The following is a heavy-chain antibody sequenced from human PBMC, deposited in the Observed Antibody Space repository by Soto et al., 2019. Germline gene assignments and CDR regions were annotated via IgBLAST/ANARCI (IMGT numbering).Heavy chain of an antibody. CDR3: ASGSYIVATFGLDY. CDR1: GGTFSSYA. Sequence: QVQLVQSGAEVKKPGSSVKVSCKASGGTFSSYAISWVLQAPGQGLEWMGGIIPIFGTANYAQKFQGRVTSPADESTSTAYMELSSLRSEDTAVYYCASGSYIVATFGLDYWGQGTLVTVSS. CDR2: IIPIFGTA. J-gene: IGHJ4*02. V-gene: IGHV1-69*01. D-gene: IGHD5-12*01.